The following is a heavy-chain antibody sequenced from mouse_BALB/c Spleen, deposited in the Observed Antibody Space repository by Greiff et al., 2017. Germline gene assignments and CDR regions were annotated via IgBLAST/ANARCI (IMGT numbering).Heavy chain of an antibody. CDR1: GYTFTDYY. Sequence: VQLQQSGPELVKPGASVKMSCKASGYTFTDYYMDWVKQSHGESFEWIGRVNPYNGGTSYNQKFKGKATLTVDKSSSTAYMELNSLTSEDSAVYYCAREATIYAMDYWGQGTSVTVSS. J-gene: IGHJ4*01. CDR2: VNPYNGGT. CDR3: AREATIYAMDY. D-gene: IGHD3-2*02. V-gene: IGHV1-19*01.